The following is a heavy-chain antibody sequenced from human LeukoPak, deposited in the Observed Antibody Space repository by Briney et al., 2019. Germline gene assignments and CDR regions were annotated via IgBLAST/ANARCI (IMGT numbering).Heavy chain of an antibody. V-gene: IGHV3-53*01. D-gene: IGHD3-22*01. CDR3: ARERPDEYSSGWYDL. Sequence: GGSLRLSCAASGFSVRTHYMTWVRQAPGKGLEWVSVIYIGGTTNYADSVEGRFTLSRDNSKNAVHPQMNSLRVEDTAVYYCARERPDEYSSGWYDLWGQGALVTVSP. CDR2: IYIGGTT. CDR1: GFSVRTHY. J-gene: IGHJ5*01.